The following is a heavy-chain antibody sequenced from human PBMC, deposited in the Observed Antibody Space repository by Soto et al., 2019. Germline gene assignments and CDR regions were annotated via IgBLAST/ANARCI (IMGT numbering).Heavy chain of an antibody. CDR2: IYNTGGR. CDR1: GDSINNTYW. CDR3: AGAEYCTTDNCLDDFHYYNIDV. J-gene: IGHJ4*01. Sequence: SETLSLTCFVSGDSINNTYWWCWVRQAPEKGLEWIGVIYNTGGRSYMPSLRGRITLSVDTSKNQFSLKMTSVTAAATAVYYCAGAEYCTTDNCLDDFHYYNIDVWGQGTVVTVSS. V-gene: IGHV4-4*02. D-gene: IGHD2-8*01.